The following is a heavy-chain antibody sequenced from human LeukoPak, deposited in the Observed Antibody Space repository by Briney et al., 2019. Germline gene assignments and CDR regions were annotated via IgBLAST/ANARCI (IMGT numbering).Heavy chain of an antibody. Sequence: GTSLRLSCAASGFTFSSFGMYWVRQAPGKGLEWVAIIWYDGSNRYYADSVKGRFTVSRDNSKNTLYLQMNSLRAEDTAVYYCAKDRGDYVGYWGQGTLVTVSS. CDR1: GFTFSSFG. D-gene: IGHD3-10*01. CDR2: IWYDGSNR. CDR3: AKDRGDYVGY. J-gene: IGHJ4*02. V-gene: IGHV3-33*06.